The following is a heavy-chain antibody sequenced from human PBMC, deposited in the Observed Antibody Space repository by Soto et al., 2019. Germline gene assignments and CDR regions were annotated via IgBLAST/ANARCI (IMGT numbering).Heavy chain of an antibody. CDR1: GFTFDDYA. CDR2: ISWNSGSI. V-gene: IGHV3-9*01. D-gene: IGHD3-3*01. CDR3: VKAGTVGVVIGGFDP. J-gene: IGHJ5*02. Sequence: EVQLVESGGGLVQPGRSLRLSCAASGFTFDDYAMHWVRQAPGKGLEWVSGISWNSGSIGYADSVKGRFTISRDNAKNSLYLQMNSLRAEDTALYYCVKAGTVGVVIGGFDPWGQGTLVTVSS.